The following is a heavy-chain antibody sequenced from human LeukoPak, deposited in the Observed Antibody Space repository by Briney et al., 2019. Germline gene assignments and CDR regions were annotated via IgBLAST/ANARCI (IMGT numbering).Heavy chain of an antibody. D-gene: IGHD3-22*01. J-gene: IGHJ4*02. CDR3: ARDSRNYYDSSGRYYFDY. CDR1: GYSISSGYY. CDR2: IFRSGTT. Sequence: KPSETLSLTCTVSGYSISSGYYWGWIRQPPGKGLEWIGSIFRSGTTYYNPSLRSRVTISVDTSKNQFSLKLSSVTAADTAVYYCARDSRNYYDSSGRYYFDYWGQGTLVTVSS. V-gene: IGHV4-38-2*02.